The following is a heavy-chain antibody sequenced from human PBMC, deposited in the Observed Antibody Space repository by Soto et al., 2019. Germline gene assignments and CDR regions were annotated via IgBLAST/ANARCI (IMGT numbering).Heavy chain of an antibody. CDR3: ARLNLRLVYYFDY. J-gene: IGHJ4*02. V-gene: IGHV4-39*01. D-gene: IGHD6-19*01. CDR1: GGSISSSSYY. Sequence: SETLSLTCTVSGGSISSSSYYWGWIRQPPGKGLEWIGSIYYSGSTYYNPSLKSRVTISVDTSKNQFSLKLSSVTAADTAVYYCARLNLRLVYYFDYWGQGTLVTVSS. CDR2: IYYSGST.